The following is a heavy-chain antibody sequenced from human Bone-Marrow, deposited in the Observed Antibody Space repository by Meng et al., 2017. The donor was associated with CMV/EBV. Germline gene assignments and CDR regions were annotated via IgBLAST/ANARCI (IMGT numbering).Heavy chain of an antibody. CDR3: AREVAFVVVPAAISWGWFDP. CDR1: GYTFTAYL. D-gene: IGHD2-2*01. J-gene: IGHJ5*02. CDR2: ISAYNGNT. Sequence: ASVKVSCQASGYTFTAYLIHWVRQAPGQGLEWMGWISAYNGNTNYAQKLQGRVTMTTDTSTSTAYMELRSLRSDDTAVYYCAREVAFVVVPAAISWGWFDPWGQGTLVPVSS. V-gene: IGHV1-18*04.